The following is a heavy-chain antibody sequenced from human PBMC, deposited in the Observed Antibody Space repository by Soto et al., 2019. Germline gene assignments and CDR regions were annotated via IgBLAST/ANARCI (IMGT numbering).Heavy chain of an antibody. Sequence: QLQLQESGSGLVKPSQTLSLTCAVSGGSISSGGYSWSWIRQPPGKGLEWIGYIYHSGSTYYNPYLTSRGTISVDRSKKQFSLKLSSVTAADTAVYYCARGTFEGAFDIWGQGTMVTVSS. CDR1: GGSISSGGYS. J-gene: IGHJ3*02. CDR3: ARGTFEGAFDI. CDR2: IYHSGST. D-gene: IGHD3-3*02. V-gene: IGHV4-30-2*01.